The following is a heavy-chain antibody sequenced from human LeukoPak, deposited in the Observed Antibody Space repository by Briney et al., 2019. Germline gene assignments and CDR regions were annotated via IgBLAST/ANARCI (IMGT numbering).Heavy chain of an antibody. J-gene: IGHJ3*02. CDR3: AKRGRDGYNYVPFDI. CDR2: ISYDGSNK. CDR1: GFTFSSYG. D-gene: IGHD5-24*01. V-gene: IGHV3-30*18. Sequence: PGGSLRLSCAAPGFTFSSYGMHWVRQAPGKGLEWVAVISYDGSNKYYADSVKGRFTISRDNSKNTLYLQMNSLRAEDTAVYYCAKRGRDGYNYVPFDIWGQGTMVTVSS.